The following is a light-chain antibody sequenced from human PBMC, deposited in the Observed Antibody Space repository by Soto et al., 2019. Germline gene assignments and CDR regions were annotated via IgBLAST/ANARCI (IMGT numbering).Light chain of an antibody. CDR2: DNS. CDR1: SSNIGAGFD. J-gene: IGLJ2*01. Sequence: QSVLTQPPSVSGAPGQRVSISCTGSSSNIGAGFDVHWYQQLPRTAPKLLTYDNSNRPSGVPDRFSGSRSGTSASLAITGLQAECEGDYYCQSKDKTLRVVFGGGTTLPAL. V-gene: IGLV1-40*01. CDR3: QSKDKTLRVV.